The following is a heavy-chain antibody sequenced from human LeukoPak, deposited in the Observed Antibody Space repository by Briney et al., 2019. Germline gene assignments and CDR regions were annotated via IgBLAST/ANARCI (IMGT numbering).Heavy chain of an antibody. CDR2: INPNSGGT. Sequence: ASVKVSCKAAGYTLTGYYMHWVRQAPGQGLEWMGRINPNSGGTNYAQKFQGGVTMTRDTSISTAYMELSRLRSDDTAVYYCARLHQVRYFDYWGQGTLVTVSS. J-gene: IGHJ4*02. V-gene: IGHV1-2*06. CDR3: ARLHQVRYFDY. CDR1: GYTLTGYY.